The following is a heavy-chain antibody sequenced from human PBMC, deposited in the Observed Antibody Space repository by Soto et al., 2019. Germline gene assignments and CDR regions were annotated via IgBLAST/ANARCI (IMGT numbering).Heavy chain of an antibody. CDR2: VNWDGDTT. D-gene: IGHD4-17*01. CDR1: GFTFDDFA. J-gene: IGHJ6*02. V-gene: IGHV3-43D*04. Sequence: GGSLRLSCSASGFTFDDFAMCWVRQVPGKGLEWISLVNWDGDTTFYADSVKGRFIISRDNSKNSVYLQMNSLRSEDSAMYYCAKGATVTTHYQYYGMDVWGQGTTVTVSS. CDR3: AKGATVTTHYQYYGMDV.